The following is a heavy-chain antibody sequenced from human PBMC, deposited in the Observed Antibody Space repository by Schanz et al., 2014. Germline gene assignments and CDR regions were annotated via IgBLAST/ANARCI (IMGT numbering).Heavy chain of an antibody. CDR2: ISGRDGST. CDR1: GFTFSSYA. V-gene: IGHV3-23*01. D-gene: IGHD2-2*01. J-gene: IGHJ6*03. CDR3: ARVKYCTITRCYRTETEGIYYMDV. Sequence: EVQLLESGGGLVQPGGSLRLSCATSGFTFSSYAMTWVRQAPGMGLEWVSAISGRDGSTYYADSVRGRFTISRDNSKNTLYLQMNSLRAEDTAVYYCARVKYCTITRCYRTETEGIYYMDVWGKGTTVTVSS.